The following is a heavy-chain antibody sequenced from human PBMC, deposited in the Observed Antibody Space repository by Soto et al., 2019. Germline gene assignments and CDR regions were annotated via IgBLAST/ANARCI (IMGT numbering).Heavy chain of an antibody. CDR3: TRDTITYSPYYYYGMDV. CDR2: IRSKAYGGTT. CDR1: GFTFGDYA. V-gene: IGHV3-49*03. Sequence: SLXLSCPASGFTFGDYAMSWFRQSPGKGLEWVGFIRSKAYGGTTEYAASVKGRFTISRDDSKSIAYLQMNSLKTEDTAVYYCTRDTITYSPYYYYGMDVWGQGTTVTVS. D-gene: IGHD2-15*01. J-gene: IGHJ6*02.